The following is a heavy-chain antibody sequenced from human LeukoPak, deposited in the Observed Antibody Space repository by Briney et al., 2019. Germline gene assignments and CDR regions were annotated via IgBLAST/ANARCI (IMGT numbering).Heavy chain of an antibody. D-gene: IGHD4/OR15-4a*01. Sequence: GGSLRLSXAASAFIFSGYSMNWVRQAPGKGLEWVSYIGSSSSSIYYADSVKGRFTISRDNAKNSLYLQMNSLRAEDTAVYYCARELSEAFDIWGQGTMVTVSS. CDR1: AFIFSGYS. V-gene: IGHV3-21*01. CDR2: IGSSSSSI. CDR3: ARELSEAFDI. J-gene: IGHJ3*02.